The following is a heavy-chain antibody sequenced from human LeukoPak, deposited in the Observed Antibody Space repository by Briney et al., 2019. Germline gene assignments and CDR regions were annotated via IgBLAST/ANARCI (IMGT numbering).Heavy chain of an antibody. CDR1: GGSITSYF. CDR3: ARTELDGHTSH. Sequence: SETLSLTCTVSGGSITSYFWTWIRQPPGEGLEWIGYIYYSGSTKYNPSLKSRVTISVDTSKNQFSLKLSSVTAADTAVYYCARTELDGHTSHWGQGTLVTVSS. CDR2: IYYSGST. J-gene: IGHJ4*02. D-gene: IGHD5-24*01. V-gene: IGHV4-59*01.